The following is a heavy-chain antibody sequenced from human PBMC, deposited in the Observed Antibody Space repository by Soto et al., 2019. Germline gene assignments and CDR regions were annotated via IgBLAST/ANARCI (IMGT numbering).Heavy chain of an antibody. CDR2: ISYDGSNK. D-gene: IGHD5-12*01. V-gene: IGHV3-30-3*01. CDR1: GFTFSSYA. Sequence: QVQLVESGGGVVQPGRSLRLSCAASGFTFSSYAMHWVRQAPGKGLERVAVISYDGSNKSYADSVKGRFTISRDNSKNTLYLPMNSLRAEDTAVYYWARGVRTINRSALDIWGKGTMVTVSS. CDR3: ARGVRTINRSALDI. J-gene: IGHJ3*02.